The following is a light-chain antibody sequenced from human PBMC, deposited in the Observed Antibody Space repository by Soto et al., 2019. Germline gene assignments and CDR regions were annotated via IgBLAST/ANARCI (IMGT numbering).Light chain of an antibody. J-gene: IGKJ2*01. Sequence: EIVLTQSPGTLSLSPGERATLSCRASQSVSSAYILWFQQKPCQAPRLLIYGASYRAAGIPDRFGGSGSGTDFTLTISRLEPVDFAVYYCHQFGISPYTFGQGTKLEIK. CDR3: HQFGISPYT. CDR1: QSVSSAY. CDR2: GAS. V-gene: IGKV3-20*01.